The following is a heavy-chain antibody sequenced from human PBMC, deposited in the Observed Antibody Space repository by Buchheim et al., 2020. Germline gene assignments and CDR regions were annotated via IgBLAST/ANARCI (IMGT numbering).Heavy chain of an antibody. J-gene: IGHJ4*02. V-gene: IGHV3-74*01. Sequence: EVQLVESGGGLVQPGGSLRLSCAASGFIFSNYWMHWVRQAPGKGLVWVSQINSDGSDSTYADSVKGRFSISRHNAKNTLYLQMNSLRGEDTAVYYCARDYYGVDYWGQGTL. CDR3: ARDYYGVDY. CDR1: GFIFSNYW. D-gene: IGHD3-10*01. CDR2: INSDGSDS.